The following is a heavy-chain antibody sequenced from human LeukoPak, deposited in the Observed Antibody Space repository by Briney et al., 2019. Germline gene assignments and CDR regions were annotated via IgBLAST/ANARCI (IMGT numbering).Heavy chain of an antibody. V-gene: IGHV5-51*01. CDR2: IYPGDSDT. CDR3: ASPRVNTAMFTKRCQQFPFPPFFDH. CDR1: GYSFTSYW. J-gene: IGHJ4*02. D-gene: IGHD5-18*01. Sequence: GESLKISCKGSGYSFTSYWIGWVRQMPGKGLEWMGIIYPGDSDTRYSPSFQGQVTISADKSISTAYLQWSSLKASDTAMYYCASPRVNTAMFTKRCQQFPFPPFFDHGAQGPLAPVSS.